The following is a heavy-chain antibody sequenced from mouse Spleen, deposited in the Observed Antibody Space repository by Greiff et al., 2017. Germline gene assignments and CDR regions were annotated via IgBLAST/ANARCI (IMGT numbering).Heavy chain of an antibody. D-gene: IGHD1-1*01. CDR1: GYTFTSYW. V-gene: IGHV1-64*01. CDR2: IHPNSGST. J-gene: IGHJ2*01. Sequence: QVQLQQPGAELVKPGASVKLSCKASGYTFTSYWMHWVKQRPGQGLEWIGMIHPNSGSTNYNEKFKSKATLTVDKSSSTAYMQLSSLTSEDSAVYYCATGYYDGSYDFDYWGQGTTLTVSS. CDR3: ATGYYDGSYDFDY.